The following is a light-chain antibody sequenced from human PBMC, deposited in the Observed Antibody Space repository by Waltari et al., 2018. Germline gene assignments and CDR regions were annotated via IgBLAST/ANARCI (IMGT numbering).Light chain of an antibody. V-gene: IGLV1-47*01. CDR1: SPNIGSNS. J-gene: IGLJ2*01. Sequence: QSILTQPTSASGTPGQRVTISCSGSSPNIGSNSVSWYQEVPGTAPKLLIYRNNQRPSGVPDRFSGFKSGTSASLAISGLRSEDEAHYYCAAWDDSLSGHMVFGGGTKLTVL. CDR2: RNN. CDR3: AAWDDSLSGHMV.